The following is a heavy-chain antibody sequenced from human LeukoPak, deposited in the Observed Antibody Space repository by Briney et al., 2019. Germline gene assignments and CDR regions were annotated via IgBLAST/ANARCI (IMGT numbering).Heavy chain of an antibody. V-gene: IGHV1-69*05. CDR2: IIPIFGTA. CDR3: VRTPPNWGADF. J-gene: IGHJ4*02. Sequence: SVKVSCKASGGTFSSYAISWVRQAPGQGLEWMGGIIPIFGTANYAQKFQGRVTMTRDTSTGTAYLELSSLRSEDSAVYYCVRTPPNWGADFWGQGTLVTVSS. D-gene: IGHD7-27*01. CDR1: GGTFSSYA.